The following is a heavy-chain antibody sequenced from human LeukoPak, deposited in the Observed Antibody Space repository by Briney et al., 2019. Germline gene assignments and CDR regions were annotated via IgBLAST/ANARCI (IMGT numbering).Heavy chain of an antibody. J-gene: IGHJ3*02. CDR1: GYTFTSYA. Sequence: GASVRVSCKASGYTFTSYAMNWVRQAPGQGLEWMGWINTNTGNPTYAQGFTGRFVFSLDTSVSTAYLQISSLKAEDTAVYYCARGPDRYCSSTSCYRDAFDIWGQGTMVTVSS. D-gene: IGHD2-2*02. CDR2: INTNTGNP. V-gene: IGHV7-4-1*02. CDR3: ARGPDRYCSSTSCYRDAFDI.